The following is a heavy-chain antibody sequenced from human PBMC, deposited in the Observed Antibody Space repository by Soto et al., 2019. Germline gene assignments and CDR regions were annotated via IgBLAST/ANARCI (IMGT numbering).Heavy chain of an antibody. J-gene: IGHJ6*02. CDR2: INHSGST. V-gene: IGHV4-34*01. CDR3: ARVSDFWSGYYYGMDV. Sequence: SSETLSLTCAVYGGSFSGYYWSWIRQPPGKGLEWIGEINHSGSTNYNPSLKSRVTISVDTSKNQFSLKLSSVTAADTAVYYCARVSDFWSGYYYGMDVWGQGTTVTVSS. CDR1: GGSFSGYY. D-gene: IGHD3-3*01.